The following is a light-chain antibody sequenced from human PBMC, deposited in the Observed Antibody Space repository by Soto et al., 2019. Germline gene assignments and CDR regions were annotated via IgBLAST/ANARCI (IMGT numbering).Light chain of an antibody. CDR3: HQVYTYTRT. CDR2: DAS. J-gene: IGKJ1*01. Sequence: EILMTQSQATLSMSTGGSATLSCRASQSVGSNLAWSQPQPGQAPSLXIYDASTRDTGIPARFSGGGFGTDFTLPITSLQPEDFATYYCHQVYTYTRTFGQGTKVDI. CDR1: QSVGSN. V-gene: IGKV3-15*01.